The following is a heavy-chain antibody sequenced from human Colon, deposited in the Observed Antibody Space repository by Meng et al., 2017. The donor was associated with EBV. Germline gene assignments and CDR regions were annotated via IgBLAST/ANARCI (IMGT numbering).Heavy chain of an antibody. CDR2: IYHDGST. V-gene: IGHV4-34*01. J-gene: IGHJ4*02. Sequence: QVRLQQWGPGLLKRSETLSLTCAVYVWSFCGYCWTWIRQPPGRGLEWNGEIYHDGSTHYNASLKSRLTMSVDKSKNQFSLRLNPATAADTAVYYCAREKVGWQDCWGQGTLVTVSS. D-gene: IGHD1-26*01. CDR1: VWSFCGYC. CDR3: AREKVGWQDC.